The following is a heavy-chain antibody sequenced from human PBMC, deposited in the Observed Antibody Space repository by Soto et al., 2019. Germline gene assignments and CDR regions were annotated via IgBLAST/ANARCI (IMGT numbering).Heavy chain of an antibody. D-gene: IGHD2-15*01. V-gene: IGHV3-21*01. CDR2: ISSTSTYT. J-gene: IGHJ4*02. Sequence: GSLRLSCAASGFTFSTSTMNWVRQAPGQGLEWLSSISSTSTYTYYAASVRGRFTISRDNAKNSLYLQMNSLTAEDTAVYYCARVGSPGYCSGGFCPPPDYWGQGTLVTVPS. CDR1: GFTFSTST. CDR3: ARVGSPGYCSGGFCPPPDY.